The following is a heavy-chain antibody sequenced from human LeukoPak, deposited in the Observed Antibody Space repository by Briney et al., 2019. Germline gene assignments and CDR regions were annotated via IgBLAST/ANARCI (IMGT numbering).Heavy chain of an antibody. J-gene: IGHJ4*02. CDR1: GYTFTGYY. D-gene: IGHD2-2*03. V-gene: IGHV1-2*02. CDR2: INPNSGGT. Sequence: ASVKVSCKASGYTFTGYYMHWVRQAPGQGLEWMGWINPNSGGTNYAQKFQGRVTMTRDTSISTAYMELSRLRSDDTAVYYCARDLGGYCSSTSCPAMFDYWGQGTLVTVSS. CDR3: ARDLGGYCSSTSCPAMFDY.